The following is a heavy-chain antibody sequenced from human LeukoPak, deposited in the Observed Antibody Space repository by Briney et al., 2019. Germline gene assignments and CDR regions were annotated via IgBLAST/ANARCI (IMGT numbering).Heavy chain of an antibody. CDR1: GGTFSSYA. J-gene: IGHJ4*02. CDR2: IIPIFGTA. D-gene: IGHD2-15*01. CDR3: ASARVAAHYYFDY. Sequence: SVKVSCKASGGTFSSYAISWVRQAPGQGLEWMGGIIPIFGTANYAQKFQGRVTITTDESASTAYMELSSLRSEDTAVYYCASARVAAHYYFDYWGQGTLVTVSS. V-gene: IGHV1-69*05.